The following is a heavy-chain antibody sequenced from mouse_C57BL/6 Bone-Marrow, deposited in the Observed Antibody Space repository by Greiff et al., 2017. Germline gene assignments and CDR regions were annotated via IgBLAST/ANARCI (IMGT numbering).Heavy chain of an antibody. J-gene: IGHJ4*01. CDR1: GFSLTSYG. D-gene: IGHD1-1*01. CDR3: AKRTTGGAMDY. CDR2: IWRGGSA. Sequence: VTLQESGPGLVQPSHSLSITCTVSGFSLTSYGVHWVRQSPGKGLEWLGVIWRGGSADYNAAFMSRLGILTVNSKSQIIFKIDSLQADDTAISYYAKRTTGGAMDYWGQGTSVTVSS. V-gene: IGHV2-5*01.